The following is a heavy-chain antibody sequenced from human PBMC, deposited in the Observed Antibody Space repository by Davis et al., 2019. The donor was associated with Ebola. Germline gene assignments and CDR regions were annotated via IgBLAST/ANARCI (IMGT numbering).Heavy chain of an antibody. V-gene: IGHV3-23*01. Sequence: GESLKISCAASGFTFSSYAMSWVRQAPGKGLEWVSAISGSGSSTYYGDSVKGRFTISRDNSKNTLCLQMNSLRAEDTAVYYCAKGSIVGATRASYYYYGMDVWGKGTTVTVSS. J-gene: IGHJ6*04. CDR1: GFTFSSYA. CDR3: AKGSIVGATRASYYYYGMDV. CDR2: ISGSGSST. D-gene: IGHD1-26*01.